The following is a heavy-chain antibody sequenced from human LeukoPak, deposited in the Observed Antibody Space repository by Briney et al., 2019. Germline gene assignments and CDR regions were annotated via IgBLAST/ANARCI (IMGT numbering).Heavy chain of an antibody. D-gene: IGHD1-14*01. J-gene: IGHJ4*02. CDR2: IYYSGST. CDR3: ARASTTFDD. Sequence: SETLSLTCTVSGGSISSYYWSWLRQPPGKGLEWIGFIYYSGSTNYNPSLKSRVTISVDTSKNQFSLKLSSVTAADTAVYFCARASTTFDDWGQGTLVTVSS. V-gene: IGHV4-59*01. CDR1: GGSISSYY.